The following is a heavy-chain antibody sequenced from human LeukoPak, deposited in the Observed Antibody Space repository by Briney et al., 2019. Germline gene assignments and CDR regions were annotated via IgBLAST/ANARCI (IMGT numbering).Heavy chain of an antibody. Sequence: ASVKVSCKASGYTFTGYYLHWVRQAPGQGLEWMGWISHITGGTNYAQSFPGRVTMTRVTSISTVYMELSRLRSDDTAVYYCARTYCNSRSCHDYFDYWGQGTLVTVSS. CDR2: ISHITGGT. D-gene: IGHD2/OR15-2a*01. CDR3: ARTYCNSRSCHDYFDY. J-gene: IGHJ4*02. V-gene: IGHV1-2*02. CDR1: GYTFTGYY.